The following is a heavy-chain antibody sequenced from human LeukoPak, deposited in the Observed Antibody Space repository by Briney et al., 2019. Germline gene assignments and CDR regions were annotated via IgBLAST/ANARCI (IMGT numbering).Heavy chain of an antibody. Sequence: SETLSLTCTVSGGSISGYYWSWIRQPPRQGLEWVGEINHSGSANYNPSLKSRVTISVATSTNKISLKLSSVTAADTAVYYCARRGVGKIVVVPAAIEMGVDYWGQGTLVTVSS. CDR3: ARRGVGKIVVVPAAIEMGVDY. J-gene: IGHJ4*02. CDR1: GGSISGYY. CDR2: INHSGSA. D-gene: IGHD2-2*01. V-gene: IGHV4-34*01.